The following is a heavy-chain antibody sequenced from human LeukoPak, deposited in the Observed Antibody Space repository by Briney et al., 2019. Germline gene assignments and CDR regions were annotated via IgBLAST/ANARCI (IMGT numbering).Heavy chain of an antibody. CDR3: ARGGIVGATSKDFYYMDV. J-gene: IGHJ6*03. CDR1: GGSISSYY. V-gene: IGHV4-4*07. Sequence: SETLSLTCTVSGGSISSYYWSWIRQPAGKGLEWIGRIYTSGSTNYNPSLKSRVTMSVDTSKNQFSLKLSSVTAADTAVYYCARGGIVGATSKDFYYMDVWGKGTTVTVSS. D-gene: IGHD1-26*01. CDR2: IYTSGST.